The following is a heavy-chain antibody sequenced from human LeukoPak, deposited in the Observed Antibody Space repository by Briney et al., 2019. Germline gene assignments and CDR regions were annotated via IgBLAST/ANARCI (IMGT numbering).Heavy chain of an antibody. CDR3: AKIGEDTYSSGWYDGY. D-gene: IGHD6-19*01. Sequence: GGSLRLSCAASGFTLSSYAMSWVRQAPGKGLEWVSAISGSGGSTYYADSVKGRFTISRDNSKNTLYLQMNSLRAEDTAVYYCAKIGEDTYSSGWYDGYWGQGTLVTVSS. CDR2: ISGSGGST. J-gene: IGHJ4*02. CDR1: GFTLSSYA. V-gene: IGHV3-23*01.